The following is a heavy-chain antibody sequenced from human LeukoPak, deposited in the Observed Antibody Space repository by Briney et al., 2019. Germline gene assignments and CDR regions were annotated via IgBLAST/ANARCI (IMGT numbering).Heavy chain of an antibody. CDR1: GGSISSSSYY. J-gene: IGHJ4*02. Sequence: SETLSLSCTVSGGSISSSSYYWGWIRQPPGKGLEWIGSIYYSGSTYYNPSLKSRVTISVDTSKNQFSLKLSSVTAADTAVYYCARMPDILTGLDSWGQGTLVTVSS. CDR2: IYYSGST. V-gene: IGHV4-39*07. D-gene: IGHD3-9*01. CDR3: ARMPDILTGLDS.